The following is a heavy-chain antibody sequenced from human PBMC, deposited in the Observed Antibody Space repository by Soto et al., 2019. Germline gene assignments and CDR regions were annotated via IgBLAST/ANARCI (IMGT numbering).Heavy chain of an antibody. CDR1: GFTFSDYG. V-gene: IGHV3-48*02. J-gene: IGHJ3*02. CDR2: VSYTSTTI. D-gene: IGHD6-13*01. CDR3: ARDVRDSSWYGAFDI. Sequence: HPGGSLRLSCAASGFTFSDYGMNWVRQAPGKGLEWLSYVSYTSTTIYYADSVKGRFTISRDNAKNSLYLQMSSLRDEDTAVYYCARDVRDSSWYGAFDIWGQGTMVTLSS.